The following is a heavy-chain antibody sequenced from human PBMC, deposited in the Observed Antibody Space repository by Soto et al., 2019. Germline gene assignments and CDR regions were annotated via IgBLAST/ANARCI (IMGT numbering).Heavy chain of an antibody. V-gene: IGHV5-51*01. CDR3: LRMGLSRSRAIDH. J-gene: IGHJ4*02. Sequence: GESLKISCKGSGYSFTSYWIGWVRQLPGKGLEWMATMYPGDSDTRYSPSSQGQVTISADKSITTAYLQWTSLRASDTAMYYCLRMGLSRSRAIDHWGKGTLVIVSS. CDR1: GYSFTSYW. CDR2: MYPGDSDT.